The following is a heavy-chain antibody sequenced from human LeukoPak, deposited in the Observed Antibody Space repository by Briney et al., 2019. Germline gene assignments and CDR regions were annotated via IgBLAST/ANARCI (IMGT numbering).Heavy chain of an antibody. CDR1: GFTFSSYG. CDR2: ISYDGSNK. CDR3: AKDQMAQYYYYGMDV. D-gene: IGHD5-24*01. Sequence: PGGSLRLSCAASGFTFSSYGMHWVRQAPGKGLEWVAVISYDGSNKYYADSVKGRFTISRDNSKNTLYLQMNSLRAEDTAVYYCAKDQMAQYYYYGMDVWGQGTTVAVSS. V-gene: IGHV3-30*18. J-gene: IGHJ6*02.